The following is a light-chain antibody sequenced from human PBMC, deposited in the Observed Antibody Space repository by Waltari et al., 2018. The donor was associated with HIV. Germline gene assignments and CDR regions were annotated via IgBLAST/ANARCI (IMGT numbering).Light chain of an antibody. CDR1: SSDVGGFNS. V-gene: IGLV2-14*03. Sequence: HSVLPRPASISGSLGQSSTLSCLGRSSDVGGFNSAAWYQQSPDKAPRLVIYDVSNRPSGVSGRFSGSKSGSAASLTISGLQPEDEADYYCCSYASSGTVRFGGGTRLTVL. CDR3: CSYASSGTVR. CDR2: DVS. J-gene: IGLJ2*01.